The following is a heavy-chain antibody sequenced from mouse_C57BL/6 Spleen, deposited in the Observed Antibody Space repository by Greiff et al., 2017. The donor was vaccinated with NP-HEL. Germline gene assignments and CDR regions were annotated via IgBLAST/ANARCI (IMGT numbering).Heavy chain of an antibody. CDR3: ARAGAVVAHWYFDV. CDR1: GYSITSGYY. D-gene: IGHD1-1*01. V-gene: IGHV3-6*01. Sequence: EVKLQESGPGLVKPSQSLSLTCSVTGYSITSGYYWNWIRQFPGNNLEWMGYISYDGSNNYNPSLKNRISITRDTSKNQFFLKLNSVTTEDTATYYCARAGAVVAHWYFDVWGTGTTVTVSS. CDR2: ISYDGSN. J-gene: IGHJ1*03.